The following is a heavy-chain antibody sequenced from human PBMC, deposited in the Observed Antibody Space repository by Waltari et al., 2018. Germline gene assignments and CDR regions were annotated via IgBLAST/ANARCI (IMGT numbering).Heavy chain of an antibody. D-gene: IGHD4-17*01. CDR2: FFYSGST. CDR1: GGALSSSSYY. Sequence: QLQLQESGPGLVKPSETLSLTCTVSGGALSSSSYYWGWMRQAPGKGLEWIGSFFYSGSTYYNPSLRSRVTISVDASKNQFSLRLSSVTAADTAVYYCARRYGDYVDAYFWGQGTLVTVSS. J-gene: IGHJ4*02. V-gene: IGHV4-39*01. CDR3: ARRYGDYVDAYF.